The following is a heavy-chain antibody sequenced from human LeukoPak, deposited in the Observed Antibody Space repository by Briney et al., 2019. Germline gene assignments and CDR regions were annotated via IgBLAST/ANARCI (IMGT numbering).Heavy chain of an antibody. CDR1: GGTFRSYA. CDR3: ARRLNYYDSSGYPSSSDY. CDR2: IIPIFGTA. V-gene: IGHV1-69*05. J-gene: IGHJ4*02. Sequence: SVKVSCKASGGTFRSYAISWARQAPGQGLEWMGRIIPIFGTANYAQKFQGRVTITTDESTSTAYMELSSLRSEDTAVYYCARRLNYYDSSGYPSSSDYWGQGTLVTVSS. D-gene: IGHD3-22*01.